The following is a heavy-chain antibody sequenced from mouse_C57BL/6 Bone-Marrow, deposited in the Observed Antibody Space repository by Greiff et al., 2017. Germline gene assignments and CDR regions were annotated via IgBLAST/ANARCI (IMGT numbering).Heavy chain of an antibody. CDR2: IYWDDVK. CDR3: ARSNYDSSIGYDMDY. CDR1: GFSLSTSGMG. V-gene: IGHV8-12*01. D-gene: IGHD1-1*01. Sequence: QVTLKESGPGILQSSPTLSLTCSFSGFSLSTSGMGVSWLRQPSGKGLEWLAHIYWDDVKRYNPSLKSRLPISKDTSRNPVILKITSVDTADTATYYCARSNYDSSIGYDMDYWGQGTSVTVSS. J-gene: IGHJ4*01.